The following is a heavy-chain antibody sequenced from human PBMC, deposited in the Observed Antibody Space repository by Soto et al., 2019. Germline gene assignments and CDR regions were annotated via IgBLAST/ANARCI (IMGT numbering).Heavy chain of an antibody. Sequence: SETLSLTCTVSGGSISSGGYYWSWIRQHPGKGLEWIGYIYYSGSTYYNPSLKSRVTISVDTSKNQFSLKLSSVTAADTAVYYCAKGIAVAGSRTWSAPWGQGTRVTVSS. CDR2: IYYSGST. D-gene: IGHD6-19*01. V-gene: IGHV4-31*03. CDR3: AKGIAVAGSRTWSAP. J-gene: IGHJ5*02. CDR1: GGSISSGGYY.